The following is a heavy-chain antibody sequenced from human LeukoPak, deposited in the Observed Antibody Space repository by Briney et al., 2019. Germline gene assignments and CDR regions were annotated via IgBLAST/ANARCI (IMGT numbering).Heavy chain of an antibody. CDR1: GYTFTSYG. D-gene: IGHD4-23*01. J-gene: IGHJ4*02. CDR3: ARGGPDTVARTYYFDY. Sequence: VASVKVSCKASGYTFTSYGISWVRQAPGQGFEWMGWISAYSGDTNYAQKFQGRATMTTDTSTSTAYMELRSLSSGDTAVYYCARGGPDTVARTYYFDYWGQGTLVTVSS. V-gene: IGHV1-18*01. CDR2: ISAYSGDT.